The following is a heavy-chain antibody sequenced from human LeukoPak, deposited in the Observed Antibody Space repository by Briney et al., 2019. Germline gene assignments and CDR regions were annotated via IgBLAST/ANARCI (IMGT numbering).Heavy chain of an antibody. Sequence: GGSLRLSCAASGFTFSRYAMSWVRQAPGKGLEWVSSIGGSDGRTYYAKSVMGRFTISRDNSKNTLSLQMNSLRVEDTAVYFCADPPNADYWGQGTLVTVSS. D-gene: IGHD4/OR15-4a*01. CDR1: GFTFSRYA. CDR3: ADPPNADY. J-gene: IGHJ4*02. V-gene: IGHV3-23*01. CDR2: IGGSDGRT.